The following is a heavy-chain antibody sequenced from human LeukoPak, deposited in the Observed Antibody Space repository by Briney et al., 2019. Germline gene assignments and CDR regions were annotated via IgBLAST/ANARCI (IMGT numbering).Heavy chain of an antibody. Sequence: PGGSLRLSCAASGFNLRAYTMNWVRQAPGKGLEWVSSNSTSSSYIYYADSVKGRFTISRDNAENSLYLQMHSLRVGDTALYYCARDDNWNDKPFDFWGQGTLVTVSS. CDR1: GFNLRAYT. J-gene: IGHJ4*02. CDR2: NSTSSSYI. V-gene: IGHV3-21*01. D-gene: IGHD1-20*01. CDR3: ARDDNWNDKPFDF.